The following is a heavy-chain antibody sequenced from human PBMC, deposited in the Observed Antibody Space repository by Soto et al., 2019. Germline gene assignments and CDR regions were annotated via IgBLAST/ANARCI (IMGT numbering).Heavy chain of an antibody. D-gene: IGHD5-12*01. J-gene: IGHJ6*02. CDR2: IRGSGGST. V-gene: IGHV3-23*01. CDR1: GFTFSNYA. CDR3: AKVGGYEYYYGMYV. Sequence: EVQLLESGGGLVQPGGSLRLSCAASGFTFSNYAMSWVRQAPGKGLEWVSGIRGSGGSTYYADSVKGRFTISRDNSKSTLYLKMNSLRAEDTAVYYCAKVGGYEYYYGMYVWGLGTTVNVSS.